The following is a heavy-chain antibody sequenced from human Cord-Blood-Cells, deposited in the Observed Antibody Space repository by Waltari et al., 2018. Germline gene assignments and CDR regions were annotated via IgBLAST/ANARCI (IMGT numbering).Heavy chain of an antibody. V-gene: IGHV4-59*01. J-gene: IGHJ6*02. Sequence: QVQLQESGPGLVKPSETLSLTCTGSGGSISSYYWSWLRPPPGKGLEWIGYIYYSGSTNYNPSLKSRVTISVDTSKNQFSLKLSSVTAADTAVYYCARGAVAGRGYYYGMDVWGQGTTVTVSS. CDR3: ARGAVAGRGYYYGMDV. D-gene: IGHD6-19*01. CDR2: IYYSGST. CDR1: GGSISSYY.